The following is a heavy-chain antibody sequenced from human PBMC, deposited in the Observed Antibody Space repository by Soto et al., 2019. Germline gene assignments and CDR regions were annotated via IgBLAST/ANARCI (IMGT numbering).Heavy chain of an antibody. CDR1: GGTFSSYT. D-gene: IGHD6-19*01. J-gene: IGHJ4*02. CDR3: ARKGDLIAVAGD. CDR2: IIPILGIA. V-gene: IGHV1-69*02. Sequence: QVQLVQSGAEVKKPGSSVKVSCKASGGTFSSYTFSWVRQAPGQGLGWLGRIIPILGIANYAQKFQGRVTITADKASSTACMEHRRLRSEDTAMYDCARKGDLIAVAGDWGQGPLVTVSS.